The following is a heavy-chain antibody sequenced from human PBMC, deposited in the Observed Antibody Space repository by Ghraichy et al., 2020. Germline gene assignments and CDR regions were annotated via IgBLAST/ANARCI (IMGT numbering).Heavy chain of an antibody. V-gene: IGHV4-39*01. J-gene: IGHJ5*02. D-gene: IGHD1-26*01. CDR3: ARPLVGATGGFDP. Sequence: SETLSLTCSVSGDSISSNSYYWGWVRQPPGKGLQWIGSIHYSGSTYYNPSLKSRVTISVDTSKNQFSLRVTSVTAADTAVYYCARPLVGATGGFDPWGQGTLVTVSS. CDR1: GDSISSNSYY. CDR2: IHYSGST.